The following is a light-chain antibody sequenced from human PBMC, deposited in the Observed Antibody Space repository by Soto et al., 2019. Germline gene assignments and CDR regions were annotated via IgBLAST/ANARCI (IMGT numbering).Light chain of an antibody. V-gene: IGKV3-20*01. Sequence: EIVLTQSPGTLSLSPGERATPSCRAIQSVSSSYLAWYQQKPGQAPRLLIYGASSRATGIPDRFSGSGSGTDFTLTISRLEPEDFAVYYCQQYGSSLITFGQGTRLEIK. CDR1: QSVSSSY. J-gene: IGKJ5*01. CDR2: GAS. CDR3: QQYGSSLIT.